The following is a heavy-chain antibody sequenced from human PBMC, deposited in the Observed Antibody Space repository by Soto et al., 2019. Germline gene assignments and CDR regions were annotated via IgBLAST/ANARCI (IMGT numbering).Heavy chain of an antibody. V-gene: IGHV1-18*01. Sequence: GASVKVSCKASGYNFTSYGISWVRQAPGQGLEWMGWISAYNGNTNYAQKLQCRVSMTTDTSTSTAFMVLIFLRFDDTAVYYCARVAQMVGNSFDPWGHGTLVTVSS. D-gene: IGHD4-4*01. CDR3: ARVAQMVGNSFDP. J-gene: IGHJ5*02. CDR2: ISAYNGNT. CDR1: GYNFTSYG.